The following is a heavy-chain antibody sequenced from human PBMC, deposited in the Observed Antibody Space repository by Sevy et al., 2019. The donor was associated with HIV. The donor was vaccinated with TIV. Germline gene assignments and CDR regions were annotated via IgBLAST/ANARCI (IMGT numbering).Heavy chain of an antibody. CDR2: IKSKTDGGTT. CDR1: GFTFSNAW. Sequence: GGSLRLSCAASGFTFSNAWMSWVRQAPGKGLEWVGRIKSKTDGGTTDYAAPVKGRFTIAREDSKNTLYLQMNSLKTEDTAVYYCTTDHQDDFWSCYDDYWGQGTLVTVSS. J-gene: IGHJ4*02. D-gene: IGHD3-3*01. CDR3: TTDHQDDFWSCYDDY. V-gene: IGHV3-15*01.